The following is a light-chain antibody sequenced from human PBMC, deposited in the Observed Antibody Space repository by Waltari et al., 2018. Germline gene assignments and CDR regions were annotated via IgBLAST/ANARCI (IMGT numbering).Light chain of an antibody. CDR2: GNN. CDR1: NSNVGANS. CDR3: ATWDDRLTAV. Sequence: QSILTQPPSASGTPGRTVTISCSGSNSNVGANSVFWYQQLPGTAPKLLIFGNNQRPSGVPDRFSGSKSGTSASLAIRGLRSEDEADYYCATWDDRLTAVFGGGTKLTV. J-gene: IGLJ2*01. V-gene: IGLV1-47*01.